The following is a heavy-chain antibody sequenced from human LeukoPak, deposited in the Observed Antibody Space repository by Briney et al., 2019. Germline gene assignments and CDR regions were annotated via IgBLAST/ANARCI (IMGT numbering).Heavy chain of an antibody. CDR3: ARGLMTTHPYYFDY. D-gene: IGHD4-17*01. V-gene: IGHV4-34*01. CDR1: GGSINSYY. CDR2: INHSGST. Sequence: TSETLSLTCTVSGGSINSYYWSWIRQPPGKGLEWIGEINHSGSTNYNPSLKSRVTISVDTSKNQFSLKLSSVTAADTAVYYCARGLMTTHPYYFDYWGQGTLVTVSS. J-gene: IGHJ4*02.